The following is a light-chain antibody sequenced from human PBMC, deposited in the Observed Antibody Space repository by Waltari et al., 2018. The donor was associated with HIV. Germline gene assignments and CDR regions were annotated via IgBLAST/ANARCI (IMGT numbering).Light chain of an antibody. CDR2: WAS. Sequence: DIVMTQSPDSLAVSLGERATLNCKSSPSVLYSSNNKNYLAWYQQKPGQPPKLLIFWASTRESGVPDRFSGSGSGTDFTLTISSLQAEDVAVYYCQQYYGSPYTFGQGTKLE. V-gene: IGKV4-1*01. CDR1: PSVLYSSNNKNY. CDR3: QQYYGSPYT. J-gene: IGKJ2*01.